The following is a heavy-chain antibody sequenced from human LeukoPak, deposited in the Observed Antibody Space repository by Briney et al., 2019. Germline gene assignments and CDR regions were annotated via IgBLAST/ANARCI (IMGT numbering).Heavy chain of an antibody. Sequence: GGSLRLSCAASGFTFSNYAMSWVRQAPGKGLEWVSAVGANGGSTFYADSVKGRFTISRDNSKNTLFLQMNSLRAEDTAVYYCAKDVGKWESLHFFDYWGQGTLVTVSS. D-gene: IGHD1-26*01. CDR3: AKDVGKWESLHFFDY. CDR1: GFTFSNYA. J-gene: IGHJ4*02. CDR2: VGANGGST. V-gene: IGHV3-23*01.